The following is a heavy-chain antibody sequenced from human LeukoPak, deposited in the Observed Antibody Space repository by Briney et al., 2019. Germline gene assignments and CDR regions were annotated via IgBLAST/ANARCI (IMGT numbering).Heavy chain of an antibody. J-gene: IGHJ3*02. CDR3: AREEMERRAFDI. CDR1: GYTFTGYY. V-gene: IGHV1-69*05. D-gene: IGHD1-1*01. CDR2: IIPIFGTA. Sequence: ASVKVSCKASGYTFTGYYMHWVRQAPGQGLEWMGGIIPIFGTANYAQKFQGRVTITTDESTSTAYMELSSLRSEDTAVYYCAREEMERRAFDIWGQGTMVTVSS.